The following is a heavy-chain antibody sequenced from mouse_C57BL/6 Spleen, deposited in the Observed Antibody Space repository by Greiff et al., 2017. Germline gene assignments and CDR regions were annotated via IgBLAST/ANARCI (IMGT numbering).Heavy chain of an antibody. CDR2: INPNNGGT. V-gene: IGHV1-18*01. J-gene: IGHJ3*01. CDR3: ARSSLLSWFAY. D-gene: IGHD2-10*01. Sequence: EVQLQQSGPELVKPGASVRIPCKASGYTFTDSNMDWLNQSHGKSLGWIGDINPNNGGTIYNQKFKGKATLTVDKSSSTAYMELRSLTSEDTAVYYCARSSLLSWFAYWGQGTLVTVSA. CDR1: GYTFTDSN.